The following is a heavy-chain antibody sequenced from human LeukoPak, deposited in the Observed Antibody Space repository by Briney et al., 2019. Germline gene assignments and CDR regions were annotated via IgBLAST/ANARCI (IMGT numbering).Heavy chain of an antibody. CDR1: GFTVSSNY. CDR3: ARDSRAVAGPDY. V-gene: IGHV3-66*01. CDR2: IYSGGST. D-gene: IGHD6-19*01. Sequence: PGGSLRLSCAASGFTVSSNYMSWVRQAPGKGLEWVSVIYSGGSTYYADSVKGRFTISRDSSKNTLYLQMNSLRAEDTAVYYCARDSRAVAGPDYWGQGTLVTVSS. J-gene: IGHJ4*02.